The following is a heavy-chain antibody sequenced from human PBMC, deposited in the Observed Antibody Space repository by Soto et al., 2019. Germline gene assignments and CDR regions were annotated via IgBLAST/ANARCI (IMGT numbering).Heavy chain of an antibody. J-gene: IGHJ4*02. CDR3: ARDKLGIAAAGTFDY. Sequence: VAVISYDGSNKYYADSVKGRFTISRDNSKNTLYLQMNSLRAEDTAVYYCARDKLGIAAAGTFDYWGQGTLVTVSS. D-gene: IGHD6-13*01. V-gene: IGHV3-30-3*01. CDR2: ISYDGSNK.